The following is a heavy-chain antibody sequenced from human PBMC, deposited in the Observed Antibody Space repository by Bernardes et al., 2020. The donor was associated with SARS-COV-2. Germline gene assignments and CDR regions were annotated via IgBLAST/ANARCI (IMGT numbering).Heavy chain of an antibody. D-gene: IGHD3-16*01. V-gene: IGHV3-7*01. CDR3: ARGQMGWGDY. J-gene: IGHJ4*02. CDR1: GFTFSTYW. Sequence: GGSLRLSCAASGFTFSTYWMIWVRQAPGKEPEWVANMKHDGSDEYYGDSVKGRFTISRDNAKNSLYLQMNRLRAEDTAVYYCARGQMGWGDYWGQVTLVTVSS. CDR2: MKHDGSDE.